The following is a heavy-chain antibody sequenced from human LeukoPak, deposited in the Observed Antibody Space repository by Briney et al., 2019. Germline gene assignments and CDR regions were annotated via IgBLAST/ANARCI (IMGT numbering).Heavy chain of an antibody. CDR1: GFTFSNYW. D-gene: IGHD6-19*01. CDR3: ASGTRSSGWYPFDY. J-gene: IGHJ4*02. V-gene: IGHV3-7*01. Sequence: GGSLRLSCAASGFTFSNYWMSWVRQTPGKGLEWVANIKQDGSEKYYVDSVKGRFTISRDNAKNSLYLQMNSLRAEDTAVYYCASGTRSSGWYPFDYWGQGTLVTVSS. CDR2: IKQDGSEK.